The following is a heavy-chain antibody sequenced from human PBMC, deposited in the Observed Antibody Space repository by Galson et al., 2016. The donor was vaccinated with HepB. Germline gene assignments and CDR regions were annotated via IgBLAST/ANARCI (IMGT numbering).Heavy chain of an antibody. J-gene: IGHJ5*02. CDR1: GFNFSSYW. V-gene: IGHV3-7*01. Sequence: SLRLSCAASGFNFSSYWMTWFRQAPGKGLEWVANIKHDGSETWYVDSMRGRFTISRDNAKNSLYLHMNSLRVEDTAVYYCPRACDRSGYFQLRWFAPWGQGTLVTVSS. D-gene: IGHD3-22*01. CDR3: PRACDRSGYFQLRWFAP. CDR2: IKHDGSET.